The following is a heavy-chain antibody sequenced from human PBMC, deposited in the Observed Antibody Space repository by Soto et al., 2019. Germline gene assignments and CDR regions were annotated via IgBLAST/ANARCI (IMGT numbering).Heavy chain of an antibody. CDR2: IYPGDSDT. CDR1: GYSFTSYW. V-gene: IGHV5-51*01. J-gene: IGHJ6*02. CDR3: ARSYSSSGYYYYGMDV. D-gene: IGHD6-6*01. Sequence: GESLKISCKGSGYSFTSYWIGWVRQMRGKGLEWMGIIYPGDSDTRYSPSFQGQVTISADKSISTAYLQWSSLKASDTAMYYCARSYSSSGYYYYGMDVWGQGTTVTVSS.